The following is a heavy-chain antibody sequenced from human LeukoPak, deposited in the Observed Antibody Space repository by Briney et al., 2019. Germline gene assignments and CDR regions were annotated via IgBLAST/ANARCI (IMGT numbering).Heavy chain of an antibody. CDR1: GFTFSSYA. Sequence: GGSLRLSCAASGFTFSSYAMNWVRQAPGKGLEWVSAISGSGGSTYYADSVKGRFTISRDNSKNTLYLQMNSLRAEDTAVYYCANVIQVVSDAFDIWGQGTMVIVSS. V-gene: IGHV3-23*01. D-gene: IGHD3-22*01. CDR2: ISGSGGST. CDR3: ANVIQVVSDAFDI. J-gene: IGHJ3*02.